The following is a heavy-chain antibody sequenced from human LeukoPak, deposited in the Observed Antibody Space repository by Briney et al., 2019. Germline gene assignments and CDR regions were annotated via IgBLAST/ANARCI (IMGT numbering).Heavy chain of an antibody. Sequence: GGSLRLSCAVSGFTFSSYAMSWVRQAPGKGLEWVSAIRGSGGSTYYADSVKGRFTISRDNSKNMLYLQMNSLRAEDTAVYYCAKGVLGLIVPAAIPRSWFDPWGQGTLVTVSS. J-gene: IGHJ5*02. CDR1: GFTFSSYA. CDR3: AKGVLGLIVPAAIPRSWFDP. D-gene: IGHD2-2*02. V-gene: IGHV3-23*01. CDR2: IRGSGGST.